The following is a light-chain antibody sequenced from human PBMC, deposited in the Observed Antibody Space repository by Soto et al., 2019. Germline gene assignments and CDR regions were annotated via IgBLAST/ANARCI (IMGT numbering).Light chain of an antibody. CDR3: QQLNSYTQT. J-gene: IGKJ1*01. CDR2: DAS. CDR1: QSVRTS. V-gene: IGKV3-11*01. Sequence: EIVLTQSPATLSLSPGERATLSCRASQSVRTSLAWYQKQPGQDPRLLIYDASNKATGIPARFSGSVSGTEFNLTIRRLQTDDCATYDGQQLNSYTQTFCPATKGDIK.